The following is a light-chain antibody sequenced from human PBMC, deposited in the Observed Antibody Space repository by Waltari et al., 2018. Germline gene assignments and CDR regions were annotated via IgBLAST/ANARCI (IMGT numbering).Light chain of an antibody. CDR2: ADS. CDR1: QSISSY. J-gene: IGKJ2*01. Sequence: DIQMTQYPSSLSASVGDRFTITCRAIQSISSYLNWYHQKQGKAPKHLIYADSSLEKGVPSMFSGSGSATDITLTIISLQPEDCATYYCQQSYSTPPTCGQGTKLEIK. V-gene: IGKV1-39*01. CDR3: QQSYSTPPT.